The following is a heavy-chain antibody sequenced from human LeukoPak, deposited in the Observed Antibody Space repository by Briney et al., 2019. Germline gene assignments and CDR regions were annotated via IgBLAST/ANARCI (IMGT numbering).Heavy chain of an antibody. CDR2: IKSKTDGGTT. V-gene: IGHV3-15*01. CDR1: GFTFSNAW. Sequence: GGSLRLSCAASGFTFSNAWMSRVRQAPGKGLEWVGRIKSKTDGGTTDYAAPVKGRFTISRDDSKNTLYLQMNSLKTEDTAVYYCTTDFFLERRVGPGHYYGSGSYPITPLFGDYFDYWGQGTLVTVSS. D-gene: IGHD3-10*01. CDR3: TTDFFLERRVGPGHYYGSGSYPITPLFGDYFDY. J-gene: IGHJ4*02.